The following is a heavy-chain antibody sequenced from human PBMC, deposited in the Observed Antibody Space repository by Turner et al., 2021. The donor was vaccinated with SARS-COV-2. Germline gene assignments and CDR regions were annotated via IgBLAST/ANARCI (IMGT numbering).Heavy chain of an antibody. CDR2: ISYDGSNK. Sequence: QVQLVESGGGVVQPGGSLRLSCAASGFTFSSYAMHWVRQAPGKGLGWVALISYDGSNKYYADSVKGRFTISRDNSKNTLYLQMNSLRAEDTAVYYCARDLGGGMDVWGQGTTVTVSS. CDR3: ARDLGGGMDV. CDR1: GFTFSSYA. V-gene: IGHV3-30*04. D-gene: IGHD3-16*01. J-gene: IGHJ6*02.